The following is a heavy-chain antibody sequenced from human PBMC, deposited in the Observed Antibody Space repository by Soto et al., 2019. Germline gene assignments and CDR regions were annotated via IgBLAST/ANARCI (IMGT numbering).Heavy chain of an antibody. CDR2: IWYDGSNK. Sequence: GGYLRLSCAASGFPFSSYGMHCVRQAPGKGLDWVAVIWYDGSNKDYADSVKGRFTISRDNSKNTLFLQMNNLRVDDTAVYYCASSINWGQGTLVTVSS. J-gene: IGHJ1*01. CDR1: GFPFSSYG. CDR3: ASSIN. V-gene: IGHV3-33*01.